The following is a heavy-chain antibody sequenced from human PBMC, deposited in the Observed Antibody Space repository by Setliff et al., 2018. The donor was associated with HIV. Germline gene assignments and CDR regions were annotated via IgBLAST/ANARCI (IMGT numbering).Heavy chain of an antibody. J-gene: IGHJ5*01. D-gene: IGHD3-10*02. V-gene: IGHV1-69*10. CDR1: GCTFNTHA. CDR3: ARNYFVSNAYYRPPFDS. Sequence: SVKVSCKASGCTFNTHAFSWLRQAPGRGLEWMGVIIPVRGLANYARNFQGRVTNTADKSTNTAYLEVVSLRSEDTARYYCARNYFVSNAYYRPPFDSWGQGTPVTVSS. CDR2: IIPVRGLA.